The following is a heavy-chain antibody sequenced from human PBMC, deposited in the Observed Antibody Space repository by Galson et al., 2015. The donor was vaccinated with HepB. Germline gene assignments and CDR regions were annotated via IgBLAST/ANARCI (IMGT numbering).Heavy chain of an antibody. CDR1: GFTFSNAW. J-gene: IGHJ6*02. CDR3: TTGSPEPPEDRYYYYGMDV. Sequence: SLRLSCAASGFTFSNAWMSWVRQAPGKGLEWVGRIKSKTDGGTTDYAAPVKGRFTISRDDSKNTLYLQMNSLKTEDTAVYYCTTGSPEPPEDRYYYYGMDVWGQGTTVTVSS. D-gene: IGHD1-14*01. CDR2: IKSKTDGGTT. V-gene: IGHV3-15*01.